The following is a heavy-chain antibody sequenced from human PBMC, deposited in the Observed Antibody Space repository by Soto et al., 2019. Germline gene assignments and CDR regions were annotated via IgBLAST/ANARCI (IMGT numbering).Heavy chain of an antibody. J-gene: IGHJ5*02. CDR2: INHSGST. D-gene: IGHD6-6*01. CDR1: GGSFSGYY. Sequence: SETLSLTCAVYGGSFSGYYWSWIRQPPGKGLEWIGEINHSGSTNYNPSLKSRVTISVDTSKKQFSLKLSSVTAADTAVYYCARRYSSSSRWFDPWGQGTLVTVSS. V-gene: IGHV4-34*01. CDR3: ARRYSSSSRWFDP.